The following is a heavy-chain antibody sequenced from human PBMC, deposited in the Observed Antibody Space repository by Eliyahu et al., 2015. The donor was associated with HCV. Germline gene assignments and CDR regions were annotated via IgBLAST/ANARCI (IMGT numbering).Heavy chain of an antibody. V-gene: IGHV3-74*01. Sequence: EVQVVESGGGLVQPGGSLRLSCAASGFNFSSYWMXWVRQAPGKGPXGVSRINIDGSIRAYADSVKGRFTISRDNAKNTLYLQMDSLTAEDTAVYFCTRGGYGGTHSAWGQGTMVTVSS. D-gene: IGHD1-26*01. CDR1: GFNFSSYW. J-gene: IGHJ3*01. CDR3: TRGGYGGTHSA. CDR2: INIDGSIR.